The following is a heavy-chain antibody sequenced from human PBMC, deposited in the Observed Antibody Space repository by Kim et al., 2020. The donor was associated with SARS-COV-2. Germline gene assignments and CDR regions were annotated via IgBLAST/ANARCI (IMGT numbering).Heavy chain of an antibody. CDR2: IIPIFGTA. J-gene: IGHJ3*02. CDR1: GGTFSSYD. D-gene: IGHD1-26*01. Sequence: SVKVSCKASGGTFSSYDISWVRQAPGQGLEWMGGIIPIFGTANYAQKFQGRVTITADESTSTAYMELSSLRSEDTAVYYCARLRGSSRAFDIWGQGTMVTVSS. CDR3: ARLRGSSRAFDI. V-gene: IGHV1-69*13.